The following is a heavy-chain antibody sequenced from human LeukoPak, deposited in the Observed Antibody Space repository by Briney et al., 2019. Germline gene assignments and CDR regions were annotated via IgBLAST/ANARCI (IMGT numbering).Heavy chain of an antibody. CDR3: AREGGIAVAGSNWFDP. Sequence: SETLSLTCAVYGGSFSGYYWSWIRQPPGKGLEWIGEINHSGSTNYNPSLKSRVTISVDTSKNQFSLKLSSVTAADTAVYYCAREGGIAVAGSNWFDPWGQGTLVTVSS. D-gene: IGHD6-19*01. CDR1: GGSFSGYY. V-gene: IGHV4-34*01. CDR2: INHSGST. J-gene: IGHJ5*02.